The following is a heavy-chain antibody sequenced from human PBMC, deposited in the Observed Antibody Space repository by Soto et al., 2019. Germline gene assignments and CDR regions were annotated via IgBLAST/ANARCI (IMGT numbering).Heavy chain of an antibody. CDR2: ISAYNGNT. V-gene: IGHV1-18*01. Sequence: ASVKVSCKASGYTFTSYGISWVRQAPGQGLEWMGWISAYNGNTNYAQKLQGRVTMTTDTSTSTAYMELRSLRSDDTAVYYCARSTEHYDVWSGYHYYYGMDVWGQGTTVTVSS. D-gene: IGHD3-3*01. CDR1: GYTFTSYG. CDR3: ARSTEHYDVWSGYHYYYGMDV. J-gene: IGHJ6*02.